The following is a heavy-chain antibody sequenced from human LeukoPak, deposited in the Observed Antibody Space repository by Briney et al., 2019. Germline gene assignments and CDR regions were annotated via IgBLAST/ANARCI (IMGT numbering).Heavy chain of an antibody. CDR3: ATSNWFDP. Sequence: VWVSRINSGGTTTNYADSVKGRFTIPRDNAKNTLYLQMNSLRGEDTAVYYCATSNWFDPWGQGTLVTVSS. D-gene: IGHD2-2*01. V-gene: IGHV3-74*01. CDR2: INSGGTTT. J-gene: IGHJ5*02.